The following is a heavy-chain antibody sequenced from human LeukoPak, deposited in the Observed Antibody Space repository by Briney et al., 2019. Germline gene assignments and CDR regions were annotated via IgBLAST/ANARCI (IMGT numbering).Heavy chain of an antibody. CDR2: IYSGGST. Sequence: SETLSLTCAVYGGSVSSSYYYWGWLRQPPGKGLEWIGSIYSGGSTYYNPTLKSRVTMSLDTSKNPFSLKVNSVTATDTAVYYCARHYGPWGQGTLVTVSP. D-gene: IGHD3-10*01. V-gene: IGHV4-39*01. J-gene: IGHJ4*02. CDR3: ARHYGP. CDR1: GGSVSSSYYY.